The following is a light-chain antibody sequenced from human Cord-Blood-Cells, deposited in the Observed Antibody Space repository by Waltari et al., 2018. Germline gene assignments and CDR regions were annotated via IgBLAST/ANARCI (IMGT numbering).Light chain of an antibody. CDR1: SSDVGGYNY. J-gene: IGLJ3*02. Sequence: QSALTQPASVSGSPGQSITISCTGTSSDVGGYNYVSWYQQHPGKAPKLMIYDVSKRPSGGSNRFSGSKSGNTASLTISGLQAEDEAYYYCSSYTSSSTLFGGGTKLTVL. CDR3: SSYTSSSTL. V-gene: IGLV2-14*01. CDR2: DVS.